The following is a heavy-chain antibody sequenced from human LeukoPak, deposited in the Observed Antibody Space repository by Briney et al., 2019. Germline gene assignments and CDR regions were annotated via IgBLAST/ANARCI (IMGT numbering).Heavy chain of an antibody. D-gene: IGHD3-3*01. CDR1: GGSISSGGYY. CDR2: IYNSGSA. V-gene: IGHV4-31*03. Sequence: SQTLSLTCTVSGGSISSGGYYWGWIRQHPGKGLEWIGYIYNSGSADFNPSLKSRGTISVDTSKNQFSLKLSSMTAADTAVYYCARGSESDPVYFDYWGQGTLVTVSS. CDR3: ARGSESDPVYFDY. J-gene: IGHJ4*02.